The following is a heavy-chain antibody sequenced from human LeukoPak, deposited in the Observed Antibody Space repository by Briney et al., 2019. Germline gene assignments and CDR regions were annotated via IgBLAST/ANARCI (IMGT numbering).Heavy chain of an antibody. V-gene: IGHV4-39*07. Sequence: SETLSLTCTVSGGSISSSSYYWGWIRQPPGKGLEWIGSIYYSGSTYYNPSLKSRVTMSVDTSKNQFSLKLSSVTAADTAVYYCASGFGGSYWNYFDYWGQGTLVTVSS. D-gene: IGHD1-26*01. CDR1: GGSISSSSYY. CDR3: ASGFGGSYWNYFDY. CDR2: IYYSGST. J-gene: IGHJ4*02.